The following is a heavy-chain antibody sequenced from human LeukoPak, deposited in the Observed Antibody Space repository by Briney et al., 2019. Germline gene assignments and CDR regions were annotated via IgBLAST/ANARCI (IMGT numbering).Heavy chain of an antibody. CDR3: ARDRYYGSGREFDY. CDR2: IYYSGST. CDR1: GGSISSYY. V-gene: IGHV4-59*01. J-gene: IGHJ4*02. D-gene: IGHD3-10*01. Sequence: SETLSLTCTVSGGSISSYYWSWIRQPPGKGLEWIGYIYYSGSTNYNPSLKSRVTISVDTSKNQFSLKPSSVTAADTAVYYCARDRYYGSGREFDYWGQGTLVTVSS.